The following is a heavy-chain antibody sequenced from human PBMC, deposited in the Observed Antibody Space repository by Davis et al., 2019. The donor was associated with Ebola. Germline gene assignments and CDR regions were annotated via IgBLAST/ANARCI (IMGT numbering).Heavy chain of an antibody. D-gene: IGHD3/OR15-3a*01. CDR1: GFIVSSNY. CDR2: IHSGGST. V-gene: IGHV3-53*01. CDR3: ARGGNLGWGYYYGMDL. Sequence: GGSLRLSCAVSGFIVSSNYMSWVRQAPGKGLEWVSVIHSGGSTYYADSVKGRFTISRDNSKNTVYLQMNSLRAEDTAVYYCARGGNLGWGYYYGMDLWGKGTTVTVSS. J-gene: IGHJ6*04.